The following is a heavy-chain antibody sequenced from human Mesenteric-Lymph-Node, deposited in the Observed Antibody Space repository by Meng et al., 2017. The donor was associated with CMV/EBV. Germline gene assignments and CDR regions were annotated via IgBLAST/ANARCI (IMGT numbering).Heavy chain of an antibody. CDR1: GFTFDDYA. V-gene: IGHV3-9*01. Sequence: GGSLRLSCAASGFTFDDYAMHWVRQAPGKGLEWVAGISWNSGSVDYGDSVKGRFNISRDNAKNSLYLQMNSLRVEDTALYYCARDTGAYYSANYYYYYAMDVWGQGTTVTVSS. CDR2: ISWNSGSV. D-gene: IGHD4/OR15-4a*01. J-gene: IGHJ6*02. CDR3: ARDTGAYYSANYYYYYAMDV.